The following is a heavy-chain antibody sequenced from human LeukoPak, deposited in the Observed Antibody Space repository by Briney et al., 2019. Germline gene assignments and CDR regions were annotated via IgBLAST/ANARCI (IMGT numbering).Heavy chain of an antibody. J-gene: IGHJ3*01. CDR1: GFTVSNNY. CDR3: ARVIAAAGTVPRAFDF. V-gene: IGHV3-66*01. Sequence: PGGSLRLSCEASGFTVSNNYMTWVRQAPGEGLEWVSVIYSGGSTYYADSVKGRFTISRDNSKNTLYLQMNSLRAEDTAVYYCARVIAAAGTVPRAFDFWGQGTMVTVSS. D-gene: IGHD6-13*01. CDR2: IYSGGST.